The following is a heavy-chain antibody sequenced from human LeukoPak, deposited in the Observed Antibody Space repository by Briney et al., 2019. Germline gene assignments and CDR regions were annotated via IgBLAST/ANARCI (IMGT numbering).Heavy chain of an antibody. CDR1: GYTFTSYA. J-gene: IGHJ4*02. D-gene: IGHD4-17*01. V-gene: IGHV1-3*01. CDR3: ARGRRVYGDYHFDY. CDR2: INAGNGNT. Sequence: ASVKVSCKASGYTFTSYAMHWVRQAPGQRLEWMGWINAGNGNTKYSQKFQGRVTITRDTSASTAYMELSSLRSEDTAVYYCARGRRVYGDYHFDYWGQGTLVTVSS.